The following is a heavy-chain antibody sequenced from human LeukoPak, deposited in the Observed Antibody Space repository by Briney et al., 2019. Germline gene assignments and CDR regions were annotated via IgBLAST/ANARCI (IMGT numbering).Heavy chain of an antibody. V-gene: IGHV1-2*02. CDR3: ARDSSWRPFDY. Sequence: GASVKVSCKASGYTFTSYGISWVRQAPGQGLECMGWINPNTGGTNYAQKFQGRVTMTRDTSIATAYMELSRLRSDDTAVYYCARDSSWRPFDYWGQGTLVTVSS. D-gene: IGHD5-12*01. J-gene: IGHJ4*02. CDR1: GYTFTSYG. CDR2: INPNTGGT.